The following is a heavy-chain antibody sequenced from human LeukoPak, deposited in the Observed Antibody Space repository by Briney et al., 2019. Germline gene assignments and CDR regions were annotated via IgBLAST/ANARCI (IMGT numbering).Heavy chain of an antibody. J-gene: IGHJ5*02. CDR2: ISGSGGST. V-gene: IGHV3-23*01. CDR1: GFTFSSYA. Sequence: GGSLRLSCAASGFTFSSYAMSWVRQAPGKGLEWVSAISGSGGSTYYADSVKGRFTISRDNSKNTLYLQMNSLRAEDTAVYYCVRVTRLCWFDPWGQGTLVTVSS. CDR3: VRVTRLCWFDP. D-gene: IGHD4-23*01.